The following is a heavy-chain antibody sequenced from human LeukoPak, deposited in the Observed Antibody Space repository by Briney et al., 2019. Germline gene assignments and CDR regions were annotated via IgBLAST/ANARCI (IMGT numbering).Heavy chain of an antibody. CDR3: ARLFARGWYFDY. CDR2: INHSGST. CDR1: GGSFSGYY. J-gene: IGHJ4*02. V-gene: IGHV4-34*01. Sequence: PSETLSLTCAVYGGSFSGYYWSWIRQPPGRGLEWIGEINHSGSTNYTPSLKSRVTISVDTSKNQFSLKLSSVTAADTAVYYCARLFARGWYFDYWAREPWSPSPQ.